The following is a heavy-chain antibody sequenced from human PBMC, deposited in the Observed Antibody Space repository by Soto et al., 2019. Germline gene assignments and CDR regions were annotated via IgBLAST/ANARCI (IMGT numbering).Heavy chain of an antibody. CDR3: ARDLGYYGSGSYSNWFDP. V-gene: IGHV4-59*01. J-gene: IGHJ5*02. CDR2: IYYSGST. Sequence: SETLSLTCTVSGGSISSYYWSWIRQPPGKGLEWIGYIYYSGSTNYNPSLKSRVTISVDTSKNQFSLKLSSVTAADTAVYYCARDLGYYGSGSYSNWFDPWAQGTLVTVSS. D-gene: IGHD3-10*01. CDR1: GGSISSYY.